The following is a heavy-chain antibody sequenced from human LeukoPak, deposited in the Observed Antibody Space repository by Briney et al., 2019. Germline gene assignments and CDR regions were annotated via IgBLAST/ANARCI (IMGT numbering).Heavy chain of an antibody. CDR2: IRSTGSST. V-gene: IGHV3-48*04. CDR3: AKDKGVATPNDAFDI. Sequence: GGSLRLSCAASGFTFSSYSMNWVRQAPGKGLEWVSYIRSTGSSTAYADSVKGRFAISRDNAKNSLYLQMNSLRTEDTALYYCAKDKGVATPNDAFDIWGQGTMVTVSS. D-gene: IGHD5-12*01. CDR1: GFTFSSYS. J-gene: IGHJ3*02.